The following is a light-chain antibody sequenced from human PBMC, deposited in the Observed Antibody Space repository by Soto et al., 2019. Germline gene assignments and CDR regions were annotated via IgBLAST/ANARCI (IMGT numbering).Light chain of an antibody. J-gene: IGLJ2*01. CDR3: QTWGTGIGV. CDR2: LNGDGSH. CDR1: SGHSSYA. Sequence: QPVLTQSPSASASLGASVKLTCTLSSGHSSYAIAWHQQQPEKGPRFLMKLNGDGSHSKGDGIPDRFSASSSGAERYLTISSLQSEDEADYYCQTWGTGIGVFGGGTQLTVL. V-gene: IGLV4-69*02.